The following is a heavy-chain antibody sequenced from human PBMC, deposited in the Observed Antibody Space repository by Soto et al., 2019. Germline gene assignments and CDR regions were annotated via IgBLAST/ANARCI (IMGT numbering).Heavy chain of an antibody. J-gene: IGHJ6*02. CDR2: INHSGST. V-gene: IGHV4-34*01. CDR1: GGSFSGYY. Sequence: SETLSLTCAVYGGSFSGYYWSWIRQPPGKGLEWIGEINHSGSTNYNPSLKSRVTISVDTSKNQFSLKLSSVTAADTAVYYCARAGWYDPYYGMDVWGQGTTVTVSS. D-gene: IGHD6-19*01. CDR3: ARAGWYDPYYGMDV.